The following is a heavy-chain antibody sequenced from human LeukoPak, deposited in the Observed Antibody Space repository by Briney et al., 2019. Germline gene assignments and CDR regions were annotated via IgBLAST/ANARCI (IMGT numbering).Heavy chain of an antibody. V-gene: IGHV3-30*04. Sequence: PGRSLRLSCAASGFNFSGHAMHWVRQAPGKGLEWMSVISYDGSNKFYADSVKGRFTISRDNSKNTLYLQMNSLRAEDTAVYYCARSARVYAWGNYHDLDYWGQGTLVTVSS. J-gene: IGHJ4*02. D-gene: IGHD3-16*02. CDR3: ARSARVYAWGNYHDLDY. CDR1: GFNFSGHA. CDR2: ISYDGSNK.